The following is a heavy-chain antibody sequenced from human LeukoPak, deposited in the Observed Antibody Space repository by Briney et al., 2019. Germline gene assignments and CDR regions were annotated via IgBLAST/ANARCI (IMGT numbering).Heavy chain of an antibody. D-gene: IGHD3-16*01. CDR2: IYTSGST. CDR3: AREQYDYVWGSRTNWFDP. J-gene: IGHJ5*02. V-gene: IGHV4-61*02. Sequence: SQTLSPTCTVSGGSISSGSYYWSWIRQPAGKGLEWIGRIYTSGSTNYNPSLKSRVTISVDTSKNQFSLKLSSVTAADTAVYYCAREQYDYVWGSRTNWFDPWGQGTLVTVSS. CDR1: GGSISSGSYY.